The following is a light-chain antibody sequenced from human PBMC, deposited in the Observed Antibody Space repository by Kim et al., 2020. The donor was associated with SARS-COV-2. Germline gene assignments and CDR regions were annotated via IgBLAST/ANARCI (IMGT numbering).Light chain of an antibody. CDR1: QDISHY. V-gene: IGKV1-33*01. CDR3: LQHDYLPLT. CDR2: DAS. J-gene: IGKJ4*01. Sequence: DIQMTQSPSSLSASVGDRVSITCQASQDISHYLNWYQHKPGKTPKLLIYDASNLESGVPSRFSGGGSGTQFTFTITSLQAEDIATYYCLQHDYLPLTFGGGTKVDIK.